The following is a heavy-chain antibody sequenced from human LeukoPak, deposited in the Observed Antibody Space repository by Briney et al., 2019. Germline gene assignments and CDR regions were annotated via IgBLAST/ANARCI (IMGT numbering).Heavy chain of an antibody. J-gene: IGHJ4*02. D-gene: IGHD2-15*01. V-gene: IGHV1-46*01. Sequence: GASVKVSCKASGYTFTSYYMHWVRQAPGQGLEWMGIINPSGGGTSYAQKFQGRVTMTRDTSTSTVYMELSSLRSEDTAVYYCARAVRSGGSPYDFDYWGQGTLVTVSS. CDR1: GYTFTSYY. CDR2: INPSGGGT. CDR3: ARAVRSGGSPYDFDY.